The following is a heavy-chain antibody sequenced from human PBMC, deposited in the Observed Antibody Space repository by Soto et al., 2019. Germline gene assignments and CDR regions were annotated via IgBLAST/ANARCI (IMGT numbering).Heavy chain of an antibody. D-gene: IGHD3-3*01. Sequence: SETLSLTCAVYGGSFSGYYWSWIRQPPGKGLEWIGEINHSGSTNYNPSLKSRVTISVDTSKNQFSLKLSSVTAADTAVYYCARGRGYDFWSGYFSYYFDYWGQGTLVTVSS. CDR1: GGSFSGYY. CDR3: ARGRGYDFWSGYFSYYFDY. J-gene: IGHJ4*02. CDR2: INHSGST. V-gene: IGHV4-34*01.